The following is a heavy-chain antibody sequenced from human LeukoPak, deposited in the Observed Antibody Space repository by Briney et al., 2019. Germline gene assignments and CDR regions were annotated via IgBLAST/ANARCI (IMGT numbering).Heavy chain of an antibody. D-gene: IGHD6-6*01. J-gene: IGHJ5*02. CDR3: ATGWGSSPTGWFDP. Sequence: GGSLRLSCAASGFTFSSYAMHWVRQAPGKGLEYVSSISSSGGSTYYGNSVRGRFTISRDNSKNTLYLQMGSLRAEDMAVYHCATGWGSSPTGWFDPWGQGTLVTVSS. CDR2: ISSSGGST. CDR1: GFTFSSYA. V-gene: IGHV3-64*01.